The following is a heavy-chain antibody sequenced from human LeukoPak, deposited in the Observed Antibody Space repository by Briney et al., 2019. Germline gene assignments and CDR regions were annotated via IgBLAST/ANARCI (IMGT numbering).Heavy chain of an antibody. CDR1: GDSVSSNSAA. CDR3: AREGITMVRGVPTYYYYYYMDV. J-gene: IGHJ6*03. Sequence: SQTLSLTCAISGDSVSSNSAAWNWIRQSPSRGLEWLGRTYYRSKWYNDYAVSVKSRITINPDTSKNQFSLQLNSVTPEDTAVYYCAREGITMVRGVPTYYYYYYMDVWGKGTTVTISS. CDR2: TYYRSKWYN. D-gene: IGHD3-10*01. V-gene: IGHV6-1*01.